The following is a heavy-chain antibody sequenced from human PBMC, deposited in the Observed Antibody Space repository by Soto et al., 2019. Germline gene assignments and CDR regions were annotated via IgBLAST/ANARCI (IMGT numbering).Heavy chain of an antibody. V-gene: IGHV4-39*01. CDR2: MFYGVST. D-gene: IGHD3-3*02. CDR3: ARLPSRHLVDY. CDR1: GSSINSSGYY. J-gene: IGHJ4*02. Sequence: SETLSLTCTVSGSSINSSGYYWGWIRQPPGKGLEWIGSMFYGVSTYYNPSLKSRVTVSVDTSKNQFSLNLRSVTAADTAVYYCARLPSRHLVDYWGQGTLVTVSA.